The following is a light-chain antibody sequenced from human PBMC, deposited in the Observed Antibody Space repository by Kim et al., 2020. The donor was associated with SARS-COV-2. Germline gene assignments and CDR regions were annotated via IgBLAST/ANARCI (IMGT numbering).Light chain of an antibody. CDR2: GAA. J-gene: IGKJ2*01. CDR3: QQYGSAPYT. Sequence: LCPGKRAPLSCRASPGVLNVYLAGYEHKPGQAPRLLIHGAAYRATGIPDRFSGSGSGTDFSLTISRLEPEDFAVYYCQQYGSAPYTFGQGTKLEI. V-gene: IGKV3-20*01. CDR1: PGVLNVY.